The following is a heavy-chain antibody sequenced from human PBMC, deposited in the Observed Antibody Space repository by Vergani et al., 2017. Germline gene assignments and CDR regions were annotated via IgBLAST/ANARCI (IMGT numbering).Heavy chain of an antibody. D-gene: IGHD3-10*01. CDR3: ARGPSEIYYGWGPIDY. V-gene: IGHV4-59*01. Sequence: QVQLQESGPGLVKPSETLSLTCTVSGGSISSYYWSWIRQPPGKGLEWIGYIYYSGSTNYNPSLKSRVTISVDTSKHQFSLKLSSVTAADTAVYYCARGPSEIYYGWGPIDYWGQGTLVTVSS. CDR2: IYYSGST. J-gene: IGHJ4*02. CDR1: GGSISSYY.